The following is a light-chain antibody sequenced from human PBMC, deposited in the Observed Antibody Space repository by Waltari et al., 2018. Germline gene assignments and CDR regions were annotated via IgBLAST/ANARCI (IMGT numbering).Light chain of an antibody. J-gene: IGLJ2*01. CDR1: SSDVGGYNY. CDR2: DVP. Sequence: QSALTQPRSVSGSPGQSVTISCTGTSSDVGGYNYVSWYQQHPGKAPKLIIYDVPKRPSGVPDRVSGSKSGNTASLTISGLQAEDEADYYCCSYGGSYSFVVFGGGTKLTVL. CDR3: CSYGGSYSFVV. V-gene: IGLV2-11*01.